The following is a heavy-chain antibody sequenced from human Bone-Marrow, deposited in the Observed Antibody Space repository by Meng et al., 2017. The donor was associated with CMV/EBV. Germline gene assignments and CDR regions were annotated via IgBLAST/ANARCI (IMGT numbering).Heavy chain of an antibody. CDR3: ARDGWSPGGFDV. CDR2: ISSSSSYI. J-gene: IGHJ6*02. Sequence: GGSLRLSCAASGFTFSSYWMHWVRQAPGKGLEWVSSISSSSSYIYFADSVKGRFTISRDNAKSSLYLQMNSLGAEDTAVYYCARDGWSPGGFDVWGQGTTVTVSS. D-gene: IGHD3-3*01. CDR1: GFTFSSYW. V-gene: IGHV3-21*01.